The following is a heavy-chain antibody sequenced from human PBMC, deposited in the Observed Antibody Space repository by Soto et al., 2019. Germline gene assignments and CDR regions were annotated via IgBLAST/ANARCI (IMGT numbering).Heavy chain of an antibody. CDR1: GFTFRNYD. V-gene: IGHV3-13*05. J-gene: IGHJ6*02. CDR3: ARTDRDFYGLDV. CDR2: ISAAGDP. Sequence: EVQLVESGGGLVQPGGSLRLSCEASGFTFRNYDMHWVRQGTGKGLEWVSGISAAGDPDYADSVEGRFTISRENAQNTLFLQMNSLRVGDPAVYYCARTDRDFYGLDVWGQGTRVIASS.